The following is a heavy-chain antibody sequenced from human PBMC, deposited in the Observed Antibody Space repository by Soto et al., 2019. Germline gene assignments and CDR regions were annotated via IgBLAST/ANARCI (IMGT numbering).Heavy chain of an antibody. CDR1: GYPVTAYY. Sequence: QLHLVQSGAVVKKPGASVTVSCSASGYPVTAYYMHWVRQAPGRGLEWMGGINPATGAAKYTQTFQGRVTMTRDTSPSTVFVELGGLISEATAVFYCARGGGVGVAGSAAFDMWGQGTLVTVSS. J-gene: IGHJ3*02. CDR3: ARGGGVGVAGSAAFDM. CDR2: INPATGAA. D-gene: IGHD3-3*01. V-gene: IGHV1-2*02.